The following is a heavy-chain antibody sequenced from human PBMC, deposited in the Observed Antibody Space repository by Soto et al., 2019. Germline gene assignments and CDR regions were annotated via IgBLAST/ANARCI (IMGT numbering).Heavy chain of an antibody. CDR2: IYPGDSDT. V-gene: IGHV5-51*01. Sequence: GESLKISCKGSGYSFTSYWIGWVRQMPGKGLEWMGIIYPGDSDTRYSPSFQGQVTISADKSISTAYLQWSSPKASDTAMYYCARQDGVGYYYYGMDVWGQGTTVTVSS. CDR3: ARQDGVGYYYYGMDV. D-gene: IGHD1-26*01. CDR1: GYSFTSYW. J-gene: IGHJ6*02.